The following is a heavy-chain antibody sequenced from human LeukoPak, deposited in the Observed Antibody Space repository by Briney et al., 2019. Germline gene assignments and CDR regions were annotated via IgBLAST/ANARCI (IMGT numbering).Heavy chain of an antibody. J-gene: IGHJ4*02. CDR1: GFTFSSYG. D-gene: IGHD1-26*01. CDR3: AKDDPTGRYL. Sequence: GGSLRLSCAASGFTFSSYGMHWVRQAPGKGLEWVAVISYDGSNKYYADSVKGRFTISRDNSKNTVYLQMNSLRVEDTAVYYCAKDDPTGRYLWGQGTLVPVSS. V-gene: IGHV3-30*18. CDR2: ISYDGSNK.